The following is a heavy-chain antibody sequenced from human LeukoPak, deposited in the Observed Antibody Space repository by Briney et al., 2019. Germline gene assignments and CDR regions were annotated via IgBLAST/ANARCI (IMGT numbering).Heavy chain of an antibody. Sequence: SVKVSCKASGGTFSSYAISWVRQAPGQGLEWMGGIIPIFGTANYAQKFQGRVTITADKSTSTAYMELSSLRSEDTAVYYCASSPGYSSGWYYYWGQGTLVTVSS. CDR1: GGTFSSYA. V-gene: IGHV1-69*06. J-gene: IGHJ4*02. CDR3: ASSPGYSSGWYYY. D-gene: IGHD6-19*01. CDR2: IIPIFGTA.